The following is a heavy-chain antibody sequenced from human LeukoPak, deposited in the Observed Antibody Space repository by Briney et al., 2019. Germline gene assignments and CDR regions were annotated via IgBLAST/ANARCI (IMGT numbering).Heavy chain of an antibody. J-gene: IGHJ4*02. V-gene: IGHV3-23*01. D-gene: IGHD6-13*01. CDR1: GFTFSSYA. CDR2: ISGSGGST. CDR3: AKDLWGIAAAGTVFSTELDY. Sequence: GGSLRLSCAASGFTFSSYAMSWVRQAPGKGLEWVSAISGSGGSTYYADSVKGRFTISRDNSKNTLYLQMNSLRAEDTAVYYCAKDLWGIAAAGTVFSTELDYWGQGTLVTVSS.